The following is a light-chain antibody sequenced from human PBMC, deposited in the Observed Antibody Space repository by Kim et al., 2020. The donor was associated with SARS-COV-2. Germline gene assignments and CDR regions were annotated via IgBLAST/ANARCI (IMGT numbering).Light chain of an antibody. CDR3: HCRDNNGDHP. CDR2: GRN. Sequence: ALGQKVRITCQGDNLRKYHASWYQQKPGQAPVLVLYGRNNRPSGISDRFSGSSSGNTASLTITATQAEDEADYYCHCRDNNGDHPFGGGTQLTVL. V-gene: IGLV3-19*01. J-gene: IGLJ2*01. CDR1: NLRKYH.